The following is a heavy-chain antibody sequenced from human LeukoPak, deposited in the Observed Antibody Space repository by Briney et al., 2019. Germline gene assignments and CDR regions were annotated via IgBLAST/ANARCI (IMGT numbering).Heavy chain of an antibody. CDR3: VRLGGGSYFDN. D-gene: IGHD1-26*01. V-gene: IGHV3-11*01. Sequence: GGSLRLSCAASGFSFGDYSMGWVRQAPGKGLECISYIDGSGGTIYYAGSMKGRFTISRDNAKNSLYLQTSSPRVEDSAVYYCVRLGGGSYFDNWGQGTLVTVSS. J-gene: IGHJ4*02. CDR2: IDGSGGTI. CDR1: GFSFGDYS.